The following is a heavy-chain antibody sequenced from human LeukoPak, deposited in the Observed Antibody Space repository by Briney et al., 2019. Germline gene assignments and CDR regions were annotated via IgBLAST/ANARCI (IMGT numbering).Heavy chain of an antibody. CDR1: ALMSGDCS. CDR2: ISDSGDTI. V-gene: IGHV3-11*01. J-gene: IGHJ5*02. CDR3: ARNLNWLDP. Sequence: PGGSLRLSCTASALMSGDCSMSWIRQAPGKGLEWLSYISDSGDTIYYAESVKGRFTISRDNAKKSVHLQMSSLRVEDTAVYYCARNLNWLDPWGQGTLVIVSA. D-gene: IGHD1-14*01.